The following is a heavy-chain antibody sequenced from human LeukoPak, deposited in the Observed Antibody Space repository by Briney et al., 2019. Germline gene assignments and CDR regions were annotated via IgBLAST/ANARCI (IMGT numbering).Heavy chain of an antibody. V-gene: IGHV3-21*05. CDR2: ISSSSSYT. CDR3: ARDNVGAFDI. Sequence: GGSLRLSCAASGFTFSTYEMNWVRQAPGKGLEWVSYISSSSSYTNYADSVKGRFTISRDNAKNSLYLQMNSLRAEDTAVYYCARDNVGAFDIWGQGTMVTVSS. J-gene: IGHJ3*02. CDR1: GFTFSTYE. D-gene: IGHD1-26*01.